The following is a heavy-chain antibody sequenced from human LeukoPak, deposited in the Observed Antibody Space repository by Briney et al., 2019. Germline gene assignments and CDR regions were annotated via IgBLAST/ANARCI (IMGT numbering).Heavy chain of an antibody. V-gene: IGHV1-2*06. CDR3: AKMKDFWSDYCHMDV. CDR1: GYTFNAYY. CDR2: INPNSGGT. J-gene: IGHJ6*03. D-gene: IGHD3-3*01. Sequence: ASVKLSCKASGYTFNAYYIQWVRQAPGEGLEWMGRINPNSGGTNYAQKFQGRVTMTSDASISTAYMELSRLRSDDTAVYYCAKMKDFWSDYCHMDVWGKGTTVAVSS.